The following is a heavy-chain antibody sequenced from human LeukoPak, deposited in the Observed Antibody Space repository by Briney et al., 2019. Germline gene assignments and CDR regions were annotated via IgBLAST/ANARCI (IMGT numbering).Heavy chain of an antibody. Sequence: SQTLSLTCTVSGGSISSGSYYWSCIRQPAGKGLEWIGRIYTSGSTNYNPSLESRVTISVDTSKNQFSLKLSSVTAADTAVYYCARGGYSSSREYFQHWGQGTLVTVSS. D-gene: IGHD6-13*01. CDR3: ARGGYSSSREYFQH. CDR1: GGSISSGSYY. V-gene: IGHV4-61*02. J-gene: IGHJ1*01. CDR2: IYTSGST.